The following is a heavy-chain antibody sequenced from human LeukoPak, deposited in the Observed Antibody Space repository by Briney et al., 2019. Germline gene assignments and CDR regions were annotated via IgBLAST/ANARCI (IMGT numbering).Heavy chain of an antibody. Sequence: GGSLRLSCAASGFTFSDFDMTWIRQAPGKGLEWVSYISNRGSTIHYADSVRGRFTISRDNAKKSLYLQMNSLRAEDTAVYYCARSADRSGYFREITLYYFDYWGQGTLVTVSS. CDR2: ISNRGSTI. CDR3: ARSADRSGYFREITLYYFDY. CDR1: GFTFSDFD. D-gene: IGHD3-22*01. J-gene: IGHJ4*02. V-gene: IGHV3-11*01.